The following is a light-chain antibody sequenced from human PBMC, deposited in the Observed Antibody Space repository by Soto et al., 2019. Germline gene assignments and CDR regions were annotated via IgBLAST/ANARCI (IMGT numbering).Light chain of an antibody. Sequence: EIVLAQSPATLSLSPLEIATLSFVASQSVSRSYLAWYQQKPGLAPRLIIYDASSRATGIPDRFSGSGSGTDFTLTISSLQSEDFALYYCQQYTNWPWTFGQGTKVDIK. CDR2: DAS. J-gene: IGKJ1*01. CDR1: QSVSRSY. CDR3: QQYTNWPWT. V-gene: IGKV3D-20*01.